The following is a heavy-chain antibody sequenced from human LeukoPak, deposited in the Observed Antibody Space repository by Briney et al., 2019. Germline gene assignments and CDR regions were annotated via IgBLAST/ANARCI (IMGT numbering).Heavy chain of an antibody. CDR2: IIPIFGTA. CDR1: GYTFTSYG. Sequence: SVKVSCKASGYTFTSYGVSWVRQAPGQGLEWMGGIIPIFGTANYAQKFQGRVTITTDESTSTAYMELSSLRSEDTAVYYCARDNYDQSWGQGTLVTVSS. V-gene: IGHV1-69*05. D-gene: IGHD3-22*01. J-gene: IGHJ5*02. CDR3: ARDNYDQS.